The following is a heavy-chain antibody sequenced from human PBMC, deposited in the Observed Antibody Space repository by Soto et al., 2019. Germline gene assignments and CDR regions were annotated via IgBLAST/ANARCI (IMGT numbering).Heavy chain of an antibody. V-gene: IGHV4-61*05. CDR3: ARGPYSSSWYYYDSSGYYSTGWFDP. Sequence: SETLSLTCSVSGGSVSNKTYYWSWIRQPPGKRLEWIGYVYHSGSTNYNPSLKSRVTISVDKSKNQFSLKLSSVTAADTAVYYCARGPYSSSWYYYDSSGYYSTGWFDPWGQGTLVTVSS. J-gene: IGHJ5*02. D-gene: IGHD3-22*01. CDR1: GGSVSNKTYY. CDR2: VYHSGST.